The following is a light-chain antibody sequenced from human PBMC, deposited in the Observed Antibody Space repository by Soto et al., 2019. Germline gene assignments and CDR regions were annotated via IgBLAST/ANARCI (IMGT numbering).Light chain of an antibody. V-gene: IGLV3-25*02. Sequence: SYELTQPPSVSVSPGQTARITCSGDALPKQYAYWYQQKPGQAPVLVIYKDSERPSGIPERFSGSSSGTTVTLTISGVQAEDEADYYCRSADSSGTYKGVFGGGTQLTVL. CDR2: KDS. CDR1: ALPKQY. J-gene: IGLJ2*01. CDR3: RSADSSGTYKGV.